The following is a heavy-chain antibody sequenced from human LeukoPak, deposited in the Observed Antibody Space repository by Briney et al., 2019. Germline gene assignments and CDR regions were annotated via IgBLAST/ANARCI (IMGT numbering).Heavy chain of an antibody. CDR2: ISGSGGST. CDR1: GFTFSSYT. D-gene: IGHD6-19*01. V-gene: IGHV3-23*01. CDR3: AKASGWYVPLCWFDP. Sequence: GGSLTLSCAASGFTFSSYTMSWVRQAPGKGLEWVSAISGSGGSTYYADSVKGRFTISRDNSKNTLYLQMNSLRAEDTAVYYCAKASGWYVPLCWFDPWGQGTLVTVSS. J-gene: IGHJ5*02.